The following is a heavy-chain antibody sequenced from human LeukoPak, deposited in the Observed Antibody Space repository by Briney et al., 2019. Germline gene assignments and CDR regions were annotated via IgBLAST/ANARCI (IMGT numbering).Heavy chain of an antibody. CDR2: IYYSGTT. CDR3: ARDSSYYFDY. D-gene: IGHD6-6*01. V-gene: IGHV4-59*01. CDR1: GGSISSYY. J-gene: IGHJ4*02. Sequence: SETLSLTCTVSGGSISSYYWSGIRQPPGKGLEWIGYIYYSGTTNYNPSLKSRVTISVDTSRNQFSLKLSSVTAADTAVYYCARDSSYYFDYWGQGTLVTVSS.